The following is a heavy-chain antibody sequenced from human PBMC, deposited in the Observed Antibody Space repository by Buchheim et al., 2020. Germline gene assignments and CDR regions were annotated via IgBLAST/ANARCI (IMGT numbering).Heavy chain of an antibody. D-gene: IGHD5-18*01. Sequence: QVQLVESGGGVVQPGGSLRLSCIVSGFSLRNYAMHWVRQAPGEGLEWVAVSSYDGKNTFYADSVKGRFTFSRDNSRKKVYLEIKSLRREDTAMYYCARACSAMIIDYWGQGTL. J-gene: IGHJ4*02. CDR1: GFSLRNYA. CDR2: SSYDGKNT. CDR3: ARACSAMIIDY. V-gene: IGHV3-30*03.